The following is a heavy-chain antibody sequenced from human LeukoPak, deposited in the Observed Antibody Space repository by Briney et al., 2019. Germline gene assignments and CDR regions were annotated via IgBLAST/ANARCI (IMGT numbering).Heavy chain of an antibody. Sequence: PGGSLRLSCAASGFTFSSYWMTWVRQAPGKGLEWVASIKEHGSEKYFVDSVKGRFTISRDDAKNSVYLQMDSLTAEDTAVYCCARILRGSGASNWFDPWGQGTRVTVST. CDR1: GFTFSSYW. CDR3: ARILRGSGASNWFDP. CDR2: IKEHGSEK. D-gene: IGHD3-10*01. V-gene: IGHV3-7*01. J-gene: IGHJ5*02.